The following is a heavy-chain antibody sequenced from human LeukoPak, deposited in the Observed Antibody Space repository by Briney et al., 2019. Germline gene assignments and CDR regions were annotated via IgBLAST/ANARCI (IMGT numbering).Heavy chain of an antibody. V-gene: IGHV3-7*01. D-gene: IGHD3-10*01. Sequence: GGSLRLSCAASGFTFSSYWMSWVRQAPGKGLEWVANIKQDGSEKYYVDSVKGRFTISRDNAKNSLYLQMNSPRAEDTAVYYCARDHGSGWAYYYGMDVWGQGTTVTVSS. CDR1: GFTFSSYW. CDR2: IKQDGSEK. J-gene: IGHJ6*02. CDR3: ARDHGSGWAYYYGMDV.